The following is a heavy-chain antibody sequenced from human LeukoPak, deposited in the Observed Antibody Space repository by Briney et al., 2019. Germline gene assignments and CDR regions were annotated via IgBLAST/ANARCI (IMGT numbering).Heavy chain of an antibody. CDR2: IVVGSGNT. D-gene: IGHD3-10*01. CDR3: AAGWGSGSYYPDFDY. V-gene: IGHV1-58*02. CDR1: GFTFTSSA. Sequence: GTSVKVSCKASGFTFTSSAMQRVRQARGQRLEWIGWIVVGSGNTNYAQKFQERVTITRDMSTSTAYMELSSLRSEDTAVYYCAAGWGSGSYYPDFDYWGQGTLVTVSS. J-gene: IGHJ4*02.